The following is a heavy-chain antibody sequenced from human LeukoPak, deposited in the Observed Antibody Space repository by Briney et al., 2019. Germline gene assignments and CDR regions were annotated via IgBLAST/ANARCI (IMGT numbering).Heavy chain of an antibody. Sequence: GASVKVSCKTSGYAFTGYYINWVRQAPGQGLEWMGRINPNSGDTRYAQEFQGRVTMTRDKSISTAYLGLTRLSSDGRAVYYCARGAGITGTNWVRLGHFDLWGQGTLVTVSS. J-gene: IGHJ4*02. CDR2: INPNSGDT. CDR1: GYAFTGYY. CDR3: ARGAGITGTNWVRLGHFDL. V-gene: IGHV1-2*06. D-gene: IGHD1-7*01.